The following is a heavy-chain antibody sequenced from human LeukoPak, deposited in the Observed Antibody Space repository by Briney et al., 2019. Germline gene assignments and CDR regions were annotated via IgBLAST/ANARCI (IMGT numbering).Heavy chain of an antibody. D-gene: IGHD3-3*01. Sequence: SETLSLTCTVSGGSISSSSYYWGWIRQPPGKGLEWIGSIYSSGSTYYNPSLKSRVTISIDTSKNQVSLKLSSVTAADTAVYYCARHGVTSSGYYWDWGQGTLVTVSS. CDR3: ARHGVTSSGYYWD. CDR2: IYSSGST. V-gene: IGHV4-39*01. CDR1: GGSISSSSYY. J-gene: IGHJ4*02.